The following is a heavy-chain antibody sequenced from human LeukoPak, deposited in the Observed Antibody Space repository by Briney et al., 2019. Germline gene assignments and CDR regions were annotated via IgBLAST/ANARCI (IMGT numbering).Heavy chain of an antibody. D-gene: IGHD4-11*01. CDR2: ISGSGSDT. V-gene: IGHV3-23*01. J-gene: IGHJ4*02. Sequence: PGGSLRLSCAASGFTFKNYAMNWVRQAPGKGLEWVSAISGSGSDTYYADSVKGRFTISRDNAKNTLYLQMSSLRAEDTAVYYCAKDRRYSNYGFDYWGQGTLVTVSS. CDR3: AKDRRYSNYGFDY. CDR1: GFTFKNYA.